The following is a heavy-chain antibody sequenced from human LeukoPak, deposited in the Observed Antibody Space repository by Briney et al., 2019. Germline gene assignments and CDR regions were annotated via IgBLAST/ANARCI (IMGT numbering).Heavy chain of an antibody. Sequence: PGGSLRLSCTASGFTFRSYWMNWVRQAPGKGLEWVSIVYSGGSTYYVDSVKGRFTISRDNSKNTLYLQMNSLRVEDTAVYYCASATGTMPDAFDIWGQGTMVTVSS. CDR2: VYSGGST. D-gene: IGHD1-1*01. CDR1: GFTFRSYW. J-gene: IGHJ3*02. CDR3: ASATGTMPDAFDI. V-gene: IGHV3-66*01.